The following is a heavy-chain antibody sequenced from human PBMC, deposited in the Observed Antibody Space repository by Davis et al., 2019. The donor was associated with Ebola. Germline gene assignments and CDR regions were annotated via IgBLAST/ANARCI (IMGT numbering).Heavy chain of an antibody. Sequence: ASVKVSCKASGYTFTSYYMHWVRQAPGQGLEWTGIINPSGGSTSYAQKFQGRVTMTRDTSTSTVYMELSSLRSEDTAVYYCARVGRYFDWTGLRFDPWGQGTLVTVSS. D-gene: IGHD3-9*01. CDR3: ARVGRYFDWTGLRFDP. J-gene: IGHJ5*02. CDR1: GYTFTSYY. V-gene: IGHV1-46*01. CDR2: INPSGGST.